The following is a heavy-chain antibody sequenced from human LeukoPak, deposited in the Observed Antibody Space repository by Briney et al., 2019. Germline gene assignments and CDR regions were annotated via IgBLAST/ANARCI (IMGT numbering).Heavy chain of an antibody. D-gene: IGHD1-14*01. CDR3: ARWIHATGRLDY. J-gene: IGHJ4*02. V-gene: IGHV6-1*01. CDR1: GDSVTSDNVA. CDR2: TYYRSQWLQ. Sequence: SQTLSLTCDISGDSVTSDNVAWNWIRQSPSRGLEWLGRTYYRSQWLQQYGVSVKGRVTINPDTSKNQISLQLNSVTPDDTAIYYCARWIHATGRLDYWGQGTLVTVSS.